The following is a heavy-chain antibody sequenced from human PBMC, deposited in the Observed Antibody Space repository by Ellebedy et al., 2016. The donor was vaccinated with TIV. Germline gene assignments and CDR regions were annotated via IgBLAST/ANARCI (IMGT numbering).Heavy chain of an antibody. CDR1: AFTFSDYS. CDR3: VKDPVQWSGFDP. Sequence: GESLKISCSASAFTFSDYSMHWVRQAPGKGLEYVSAITRNGDYTYYADSVRGRFTVSRDNSKQTLYLQMRSLRAEDTAVYYCVKDPVQWSGFDPWGQGTLVTVSS. J-gene: IGHJ5*02. CDR2: ITRNGDYT. V-gene: IGHV3-64D*06. D-gene: IGHD2-15*01.